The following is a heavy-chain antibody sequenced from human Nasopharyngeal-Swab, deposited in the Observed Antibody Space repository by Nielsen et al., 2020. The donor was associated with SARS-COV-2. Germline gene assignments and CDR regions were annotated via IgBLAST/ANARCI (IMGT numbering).Heavy chain of an antibody. V-gene: IGHV4-38-2*02. J-gene: IGHJ6*03. CDR1: GYSISSGYY. CDR3: ARSTYYDIWSGYYAGDYMDV. D-gene: IGHD3-3*01. CDR2: IYHSGST. Sequence: SETLSLTCTVSGYSISSGYYWGWIRQPPGKGLEWIGSIYHSGSTYYNPSLKSRVTISVDTSKNQFSLKLRSVTAADTAVYYCARSTYYDIWSGYYAGDYMDVWGKGTTVTVSS.